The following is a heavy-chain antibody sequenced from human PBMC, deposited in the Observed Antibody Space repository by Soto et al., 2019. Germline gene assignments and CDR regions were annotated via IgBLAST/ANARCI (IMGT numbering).Heavy chain of an antibody. CDR2: IGTAGDP. CDR1: GFILSGYD. V-gene: IGHV3-13*05. J-gene: IGHJ6*02. D-gene: IGHD6-13*01. CDR3: ARAGYNSSGYYFYAMDV. Sequence: EEPLVESGGGLVQPGGSLRLSCVASGFILSGYDMHWVRQATGEGLEWVSAIGTAGDPYYSGSVKGRFTISRGKAENSVYLQMNSLRAWDTAVYYCARAGYNSSGYYFYAMDVWGPGTTVTVSS.